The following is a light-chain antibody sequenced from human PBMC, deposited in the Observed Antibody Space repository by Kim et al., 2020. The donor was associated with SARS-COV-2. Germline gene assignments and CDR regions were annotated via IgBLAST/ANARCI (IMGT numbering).Light chain of an antibody. CDR2: AAS. Sequence: SSVGDRVTITCRASQGISTLLAWYQQKPGKAPNLLIYAASSLQSGVPSRFSGSGSGTDFTLTISSLQPEDFATYYCQQGNSFPITFGQGTRLEIK. CDR3: QQGNSFPIT. CDR1: QGISTL. J-gene: IGKJ5*01. V-gene: IGKV1D-12*01.